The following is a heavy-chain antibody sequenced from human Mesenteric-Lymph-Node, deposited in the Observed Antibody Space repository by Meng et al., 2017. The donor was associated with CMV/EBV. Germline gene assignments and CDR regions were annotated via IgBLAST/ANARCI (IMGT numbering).Heavy chain of an antibody. D-gene: IGHD2-2*01. CDR1: GYSFTTYW. CDR3: ARRARGYCSSTSCFFDY. V-gene: IGHV5-51*01. CDR2: IYPGDSDT. Sequence: QVPCKGSGYSFTTYWIGWVRQMPGKGLEWMGIIYPGDSDTRYSPSFQGQVTISADKSISTAYLQWSSLKASDTAMYYCARRARGYCSSTSCFFDYWGQGTLVTVSS. J-gene: IGHJ4*02.